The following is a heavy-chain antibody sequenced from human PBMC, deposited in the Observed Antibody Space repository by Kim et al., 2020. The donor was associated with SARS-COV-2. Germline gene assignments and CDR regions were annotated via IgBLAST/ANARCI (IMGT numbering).Heavy chain of an antibody. Sequence: TYNADAVKGRFTISRDNSKNTLYLQMNSLRAEDTAVYYCARSVYRLRVDYWGQGTLVTVSS. J-gene: IGHJ4*02. CDR3: ARSVYRLRVDY. CDR2: T. D-gene: IGHD4-17*01. V-gene: IGHV3-53*01.